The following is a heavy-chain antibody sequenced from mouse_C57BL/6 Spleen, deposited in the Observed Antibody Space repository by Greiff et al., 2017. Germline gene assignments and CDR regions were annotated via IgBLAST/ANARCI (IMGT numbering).Heavy chain of an antibody. Sequence: EVQLVESGGGLVKPGGSLKLSCAASGFTFSSYAMSWVRQTPEKRLEWVATISDGGSYTYYPDNVKGRFTISRDNAKNNLYLQMSHLKSEDTAMYYCAREVYSDVWGTGTTVTVSS. CDR3: AREVYSDV. CDR2: ISDGGSYT. V-gene: IGHV5-4*01. J-gene: IGHJ1*03. CDR1: GFTFSSYA.